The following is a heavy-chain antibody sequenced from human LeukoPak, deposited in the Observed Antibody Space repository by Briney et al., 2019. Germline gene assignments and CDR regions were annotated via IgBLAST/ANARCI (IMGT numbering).Heavy chain of an antibody. J-gene: IGHJ4*02. D-gene: IGHD5-18*01. CDR1: GFTFSTYG. V-gene: IGHV3-33*01. CDR3: ARDPPPRGTAMVTGGDY. Sequence: GGSLRLSCAASGFTFSTYGTHWVRQAPGKGLEWVAVIWYDGSNKYYADSVKGRFTISRDNSKNTLYLQMNSLRAEDTAVYYCARDPPPRGTAMVTGGDYWGQGTLVTVSS. CDR2: IWYDGSNK.